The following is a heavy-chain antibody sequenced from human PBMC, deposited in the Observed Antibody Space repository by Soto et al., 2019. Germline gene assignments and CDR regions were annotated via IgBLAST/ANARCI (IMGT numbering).Heavy chain of an antibody. CDR1: GFTFNRYS. J-gene: IGHJ4*02. CDR2: ISASGSTR. D-gene: IGHD2-15*01. Sequence: GGSLRLSCAASGFTFNRYSMNWVRQAPGKGLEWVSYISASGSTRFYADSVKGRFTVSRDNAKNSLYLQMSSLRDEDTAVYYCARDAEVVAAAPLPDYWGQGTLVTVSS. CDR3: ARDAEVVAAAPLPDY. V-gene: IGHV3-48*02.